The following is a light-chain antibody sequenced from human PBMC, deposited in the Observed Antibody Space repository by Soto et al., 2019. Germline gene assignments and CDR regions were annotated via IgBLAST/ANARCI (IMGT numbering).Light chain of an antibody. CDR2: DVS. CDR1: SSDVGGYNY. Sequence: QSALTQPRSVSGSPGQSVTISCTGTSSDVGGYNYVSWYQQHPGKAPKLMIYDVSKRPSGVPDRFSGSKSGNTASLTISGLQAEDEADYYCCSYAGSNTDEVFGGGTKLTVL. J-gene: IGLJ2*01. CDR3: CSYAGSNTDEV. V-gene: IGLV2-11*01.